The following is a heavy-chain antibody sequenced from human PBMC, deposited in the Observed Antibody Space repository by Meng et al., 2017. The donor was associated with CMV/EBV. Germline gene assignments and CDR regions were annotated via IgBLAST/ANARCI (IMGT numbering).Heavy chain of an antibody. J-gene: IGHJ1*01. CDR2: MNQDGSHK. D-gene: IGHD3-16*01. V-gene: IGHV3-7*01. CDR3: SKNGGWLIKH. CDR1: GFTSRTYW. Sequence: GESLKISCVASGFTSRTYWMSWVRQAPGKGLEWVANMNQDGSHKYYVDSVKGRFTISADNAKNSLYLQMNSLRAEDTAVYYCSKNGGWLIKHWGQGTMVTVSS.